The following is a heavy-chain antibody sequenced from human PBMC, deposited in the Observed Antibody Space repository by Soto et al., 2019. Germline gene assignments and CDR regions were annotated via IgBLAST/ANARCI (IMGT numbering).Heavy chain of an antibody. CDR1: GFTFSSYG. CDR2: ISYDGSNK. Sequence: GGSLRLSCAASGFTFSSYGMHWVRQAPGKGLEWVAVISYDGSNKYYADSVKGRFTISRDNSKNTLYLQMNSLRAEDTAVYYCAKDLWFGELRYYYYYGMDVWGQGTTVTVSS. CDR3: AKDLWFGELRYYYYYGMDV. D-gene: IGHD3-10*01. J-gene: IGHJ6*02. V-gene: IGHV3-30*18.